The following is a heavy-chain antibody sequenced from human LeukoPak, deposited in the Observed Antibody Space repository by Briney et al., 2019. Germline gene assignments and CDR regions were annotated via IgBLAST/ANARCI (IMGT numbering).Heavy chain of an antibody. CDR2: MSTGGGVQ. CDR1: GFSFRSYV. CDR3: ARDPIGSAPDYFDH. J-gene: IGHJ4*02. V-gene: IGHV3-30*10. D-gene: IGHD6-6*01. Sequence: HPGRSLRLSCAASGFSFRSYVLHWVRQAPGKGLEWVAVMSTGGGVQIYTKSVEGRFTISRDNSRNILYLQMDSLTPEDTAVYYCARDPIGSAPDYFDHWGQGTLVTVSS.